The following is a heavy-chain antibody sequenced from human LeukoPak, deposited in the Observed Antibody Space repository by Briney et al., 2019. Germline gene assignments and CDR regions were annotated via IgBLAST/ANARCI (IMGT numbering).Heavy chain of an antibody. J-gene: IGHJ6*02. CDR3: ARLNGEYCSGGSCYYYYGMDV. CDR2: IYYSGST. D-gene: IGHD2-15*01. CDR1: GGSISSYY. V-gene: IGHV4-59*12. Sequence: SETLSLTCTVSGGSISSYYWSWIRQPPGKGLEWIGYIYYSGSTNYNPSLKSRVTISVDTSKNQFSLKLSSVTAADTAVYYCARLNGEYCSGGSCYYYYGMDVWGQGTTVTVSS.